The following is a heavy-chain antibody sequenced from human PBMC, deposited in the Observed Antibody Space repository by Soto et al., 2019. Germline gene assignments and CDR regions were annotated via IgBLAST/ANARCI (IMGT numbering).Heavy chain of an antibody. V-gene: IGHV1-69*01. CDR3: ASELGENPASPFDA. CDR2: FIPLFGTA. D-gene: IGHD3-16*01. Sequence: QVQLVHSGADVKKPGSSVKVSCQASGVTFSSETLGWVRQAPGQGREWVGGFIPLFGTARYARKCEGRVTITGDASTSTVSVELSSLRSDDTAVYFCASELGENPASPFDAWGQGTLVTVSS. J-gene: IGHJ4*02. CDR1: GVTFSSET.